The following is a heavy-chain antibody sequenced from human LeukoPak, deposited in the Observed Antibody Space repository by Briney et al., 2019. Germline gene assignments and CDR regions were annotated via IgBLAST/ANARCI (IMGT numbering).Heavy chain of an antibody. CDR2: IYYSGST. CDR1: GGSISRSRDY. J-gene: IGHJ4*02. D-gene: IGHD6-19*01. Sequence: PSETLSLTCTVSGGSISRSRDYWGWIRQPPGKGLEWIGSIYYSGSTYYNPSLKSRVTISGDTSKNRFSLKLSSVTAADTAVYYCAKDEFRWLVRRGVDYWGQGTLVTVSS. CDR3: AKDEFRWLVRRGVDY. V-gene: IGHV4-39*07.